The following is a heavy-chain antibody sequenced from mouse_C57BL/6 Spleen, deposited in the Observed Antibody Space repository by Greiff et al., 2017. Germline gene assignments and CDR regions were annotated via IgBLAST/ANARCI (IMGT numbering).Heavy chain of an antibody. CDR1: GFTFSDYY. V-gene: IGHV5-16*01. CDR2: INYDGSST. D-gene: IGHD1-1*01. J-gene: IGHJ4*01. CDR3: ARESVYYGSSYDAMDY. Sequence: EVKLVESEGGLVQPGSSMKLSCTASGFTFSDYYMAWVRQVPEKGLEWVANINYDGSSTYYLDSLKSRFIISRDNAKNILYLQMSSLKSEETATYYCARESVYYGSSYDAMDYWGQGTSVTVSS.